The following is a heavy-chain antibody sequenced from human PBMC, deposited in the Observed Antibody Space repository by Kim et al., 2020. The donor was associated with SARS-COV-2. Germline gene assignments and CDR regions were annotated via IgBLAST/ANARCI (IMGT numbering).Heavy chain of an antibody. D-gene: IGHD3-16*02. CDR2: ISYDGSNK. V-gene: IGHV3-30-3*01. J-gene: IGHJ6*02. CDR3: ARDPRITFGGVIVMSHFLQEMDV. Sequence: GGSLRLSCAASGFTFSSYAMHWVRQAPGKGLEWVAVISYDGSNKYYADSVKGRFTISRDNSKNTLYLQMNSLRAEDTAVYYCARDPRITFGGVIVMSHFLQEMDVWGQGTTVTVSS. CDR1: GFTFSSYA.